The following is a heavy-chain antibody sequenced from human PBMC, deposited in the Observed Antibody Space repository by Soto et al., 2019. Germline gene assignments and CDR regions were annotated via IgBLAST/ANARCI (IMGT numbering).Heavy chain of an antibody. CDR2: VNHSGST. Sequence: QVQLQQWGAGLLKPSETLSLTCAVYGGSFGGYYWSWIRQPPGKGLEWIGEVNHSGSTNYNPSLKSRVTISVDTSKNQFSLKLSSVTAADTAVYYCARNRIYYDFWSGYYFSGTNYFDYWGQGTLVTVSS. J-gene: IGHJ4*02. D-gene: IGHD3-3*01. CDR3: ARNRIYYDFWSGYYFSGTNYFDY. CDR1: GGSFGGYY. V-gene: IGHV4-34*01.